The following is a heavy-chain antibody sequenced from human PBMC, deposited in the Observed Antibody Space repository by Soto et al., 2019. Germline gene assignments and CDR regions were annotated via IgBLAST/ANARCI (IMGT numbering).Heavy chain of an antibody. Sequence: GASVKVSCKASGYTFTGYYMHWARQAPGQGLEWMGWINPNSGGTNYAQKFQGWVTMTRDTSISTAYMELSRLRSDDTAVYYCARAFSSSWFQAFDIWGQGTMITVS. J-gene: IGHJ3*02. CDR1: GYTFTGYY. CDR3: ARAFSSSWFQAFDI. CDR2: INPNSGGT. D-gene: IGHD6-13*01. V-gene: IGHV1-2*04.